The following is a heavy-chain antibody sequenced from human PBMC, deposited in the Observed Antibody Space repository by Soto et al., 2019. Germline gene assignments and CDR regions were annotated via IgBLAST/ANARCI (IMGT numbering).Heavy chain of an antibody. CDR2: ISSSSSTI. V-gene: IGHV3-48*01. Sequence: PGGSLRLSCAASGFTFSSYSMNWXRXXXXXXXXWVSYISSSSSTIYYADYVKGRFTISRDNAKNSLYLQMNSLRAEDTAVYYCARDRIAALPGYYYYYMDVWGKGTTVTVS. J-gene: IGHJ6*03. D-gene: IGHD6-13*01. CDR3: ARDRIAALPGYYYYYMDV. CDR1: GFTFSSYS.